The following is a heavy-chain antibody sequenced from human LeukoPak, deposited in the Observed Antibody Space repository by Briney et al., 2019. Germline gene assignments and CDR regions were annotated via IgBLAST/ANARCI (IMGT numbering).Heavy chain of an antibody. D-gene: IGHD3-22*01. J-gene: IGHJ4*02. Sequence: GGSLRLSCAASGVTFSSYTMSWVRQAPGKGLEWVSAISGSGGSTHYADSVKGRFTISRDNSKNTLYLQVNSLRAEDTAVYYCAKSVSSGYYWFDYWGQGTLVTVSS. CDR3: AKSVSSGYYWFDY. CDR1: GVTFSSYT. CDR2: ISGSGGST. V-gene: IGHV3-23*01.